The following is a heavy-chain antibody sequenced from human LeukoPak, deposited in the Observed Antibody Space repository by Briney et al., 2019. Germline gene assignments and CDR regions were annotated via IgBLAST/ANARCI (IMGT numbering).Heavy chain of an antibody. J-gene: IGHJ4*02. CDR2: IYYSGTT. D-gene: IGHD2-15*01. CDR1: GDSISSTSYF. Sequence: SETLSLTCTVSGDSISSTSYFWGWIRQPPGKGLEWIGTIYYSGTTYYNPSLKSRVTISVDTSKNQFSLKPSSVSASDTAVYYCARHKCSGIYCPFDYWGQGTLVTVSS. V-gene: IGHV4-39*01. CDR3: ARHKCSGIYCPFDY.